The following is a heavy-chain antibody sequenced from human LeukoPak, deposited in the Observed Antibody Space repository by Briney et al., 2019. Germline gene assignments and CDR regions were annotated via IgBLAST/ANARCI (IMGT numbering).Heavy chain of an antibody. J-gene: IGHJ5*02. D-gene: IGHD2-21*02. Sequence: ASVKVSCKASGGTFSSYAISWVRQAPGQGLEWMGRIIPIFGIANYAQKFQGRVTITADKSTSTAYMELSSLRFEDTAVYYCARDKCGGDCYNWFDPWGQGTLVTVSS. V-gene: IGHV1-69*04. CDR1: GGTFSSYA. CDR2: IIPIFGIA. CDR3: ARDKCGGDCYNWFDP.